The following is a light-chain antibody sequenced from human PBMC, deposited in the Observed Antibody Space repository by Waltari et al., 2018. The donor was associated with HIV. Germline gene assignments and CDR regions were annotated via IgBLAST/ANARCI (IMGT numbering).Light chain of an antibody. Sequence: QSVLTQPPSASGTPGQRVIISCSGSSFNIGRNFVSWYQPPPGTAPKVLIFRDNQRPSGVPDRFSGSKSGASASLAISGLRSEDEADYYCAAWDDSLRGSYVFGPGTKVTVL. CDR1: SFNIGRNF. J-gene: IGLJ1*01. CDR3: AAWDDSLRGSYV. V-gene: IGLV1-47*01. CDR2: RDN.